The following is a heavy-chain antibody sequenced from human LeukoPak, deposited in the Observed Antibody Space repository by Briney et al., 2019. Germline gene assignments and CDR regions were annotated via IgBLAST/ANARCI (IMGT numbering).Heavy chain of an antibody. J-gene: IGHJ4*02. CDR3: VSPGGGPTDY. Sequence: SETLSLTCTVSGSSISSGGYYWGWIRQPPGKGLEWIGSIYYSGSTYYNPSLKSRVTISVDTSKNQFSLKLSSVTAADTAVYYRVSPGGGPTDYWGQGTLVTVSS. CDR2: IYYSGST. D-gene: IGHD3-16*01. CDR1: GSSISSGGYY. V-gene: IGHV4-39*01.